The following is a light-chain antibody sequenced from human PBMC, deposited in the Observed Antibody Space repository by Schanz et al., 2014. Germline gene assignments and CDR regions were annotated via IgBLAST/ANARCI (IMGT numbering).Light chain of an antibody. V-gene: IGKV3-20*01. CDR1: QSVSSN. CDR3: QQYGSSPQT. Sequence: EIVLTQSPGTLSLSPGERATLSCRASQSVSSNLAWYQQKPGQAPRLLIYGPSSRATGIPDRFSGSGSGTDFTLTISRLEPEDFAVYYCQQYGSSPQTFGQGTKVEIK. J-gene: IGKJ1*01. CDR2: GPS.